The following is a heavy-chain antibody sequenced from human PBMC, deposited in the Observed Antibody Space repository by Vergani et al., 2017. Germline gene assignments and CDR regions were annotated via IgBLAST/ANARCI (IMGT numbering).Heavy chain of an antibody. D-gene: IGHD3-10*01. CDR1: GYSFSSYD. V-gene: IGHV1-8*01. J-gene: IGHJ6*02. Sequence: QVQLVQSGAEVKKPGASVKVSCRASGYSFSSYDISWVRQATGQGLEWMGWMNPNSGTTGYAQKFQGRVTMTRNTSINTAYMELSRLTSDDTAVYYCARDRVAYSGFYYGMDVWGQGTTVTVSS. CDR3: ARDRVAYSGFYYGMDV. CDR2: MNPNSGTT.